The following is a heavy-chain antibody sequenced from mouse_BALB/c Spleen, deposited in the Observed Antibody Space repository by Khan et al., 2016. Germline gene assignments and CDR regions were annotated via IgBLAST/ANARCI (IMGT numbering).Heavy chain of an antibody. CDR1: GFSLTGYG. D-gene: IGHD2-4*01. Sequence: QVQLKESGPGLVAPSQSLSITCTVSGFSLTGYGVNWVLQPPGKGLEWLGMIWGDGSTGYNSALKSSLSISTDNSKSQDFFQMNSLQTDDTARYYCARDGSMSTSAMDYWGQGTSVTVSS. J-gene: IGHJ4*01. CDR3: ARDGSMSTSAMDY. V-gene: IGHV2-6-7*01. CDR2: IWGDGST.